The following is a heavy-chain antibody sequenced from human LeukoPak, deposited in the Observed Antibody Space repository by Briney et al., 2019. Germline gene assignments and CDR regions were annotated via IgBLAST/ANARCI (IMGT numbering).Heavy chain of an antibody. J-gene: IGHJ2*01. Sequence: GGSLRLSCAASGLTFSGYWMHWVRQVPGKGLVRVSRITGDGSSTTYADSVKGRFTISRDNAKNTVFLQMISLRAEDTAVYYCARDTGWYFDLWGRGTLVTVSS. CDR3: ARDTGWYFDL. CDR1: GLTFSGYW. V-gene: IGHV3-74*01. CDR2: ITGDGSST. D-gene: IGHD4-17*01.